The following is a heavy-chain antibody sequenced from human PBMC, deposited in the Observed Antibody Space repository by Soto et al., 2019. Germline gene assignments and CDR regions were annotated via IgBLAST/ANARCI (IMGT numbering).Heavy chain of an antibody. CDR1: GFTFSNYW. CDR3: ARVSIADGPGGMDV. D-gene: IGHD3-10*01. CDR2: TKSDGSGT. Sequence: EVQLVESGGGLLQPGGSLTLSCTASGFTFSNYWMHWVRQAPGTGLVWVSRTKSDGSGTSYTDSVKGRFTISRDNAYNTSILPMRTLRAEVSALNNCARVSIADGPGGMDVWGKGNAVSVPS. V-gene: IGHV3-74*01. J-gene: IGHJ6*04.